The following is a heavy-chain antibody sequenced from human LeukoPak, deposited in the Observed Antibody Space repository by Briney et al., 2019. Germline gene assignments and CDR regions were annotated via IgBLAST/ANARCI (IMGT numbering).Heavy chain of an antibody. D-gene: IGHD5-18*01. Sequence: GGSLRLSCAASGFTFRSYAMSWVRQAPGKRLEWVSAVTGSGGGTYYADSVKGRFTISRDNSKNTLYLQMNSLRAEDTAVYYCAKELPDTAFFTVDYWGQGTLVTVSS. CDR2: VTGSGGGT. J-gene: IGHJ4*02. CDR3: AKELPDTAFFTVDY. CDR1: GFTFRSYA. V-gene: IGHV3-23*01.